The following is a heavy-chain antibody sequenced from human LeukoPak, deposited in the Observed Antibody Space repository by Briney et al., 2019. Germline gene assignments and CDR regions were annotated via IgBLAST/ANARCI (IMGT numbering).Heavy chain of an antibody. Sequence: SETLSLTCTVSGGSISSSSYYWGWIRQPPGKGLEWIGSVYYTGSTYYNPSLKSRVTIAVDTSKNQFSLKLSSVTAADTAVYYCARTMRVDAFDIWGQGTMVTVSS. J-gene: IGHJ3*02. CDR2: VYYTGST. CDR3: ARTMRVDAFDI. V-gene: IGHV4-39*01. CDR1: GGSISSSSYY.